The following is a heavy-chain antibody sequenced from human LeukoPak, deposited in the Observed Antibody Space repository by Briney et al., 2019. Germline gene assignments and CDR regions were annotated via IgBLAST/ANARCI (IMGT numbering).Heavy chain of an antibody. V-gene: IGHV4-61*02. CDR3: AREDDYVWGSYRYTGSWFDP. J-gene: IGHJ5*02. Sequence: TSETLSLTCTVSGGSIRDRDNYWNWIRQPAGKGLEWIGRIYTSGSTNYNPSLKSRVTISIDTSKNQFSLKLSSVTAADTAVYYCAREDDYVWGSYRYTGSWFDPWGQGTLVTVSS. CDR2: IYTSGST. CDR1: GGSIRDRDNY. D-gene: IGHD3-16*02.